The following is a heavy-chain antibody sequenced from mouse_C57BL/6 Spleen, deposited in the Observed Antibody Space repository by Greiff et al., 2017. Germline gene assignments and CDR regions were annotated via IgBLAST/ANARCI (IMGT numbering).Heavy chain of an antibody. V-gene: IGHV5-4*03. Sequence: EVMLVESGGGLVKPGGSLKLSCAASGFTFSSYAMSWVRQTPEKRLVWVATISDGGSYTYYPDNVKGRFTISRDNAKNNLYLQMSHLKSDDTAMYYYARPTAQATNFFFAYWGQGTLVTVSA. CDR1: GFTFSSYA. D-gene: IGHD3-2*02. J-gene: IGHJ3*01. CDR2: ISDGGSYT. CDR3: ARPTAQATNFFFAY.